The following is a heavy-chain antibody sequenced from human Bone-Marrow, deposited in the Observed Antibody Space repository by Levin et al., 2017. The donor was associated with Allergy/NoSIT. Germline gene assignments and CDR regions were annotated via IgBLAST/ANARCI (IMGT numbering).Heavy chain of an antibody. CDR1: GGSISSSGYY. J-gene: IGHJ5*02. D-gene: IGHD2-2*02. CDR3: ATYIRGWFDH. Sequence: SQTLSLTCTVSGGSISSSGYYWGWIRQPPGKGLEWIGNIYYSGSTYYNPSLKSRVTISVDTSKNQFFLKVSSVTAADTAVYYCATYIRGWFDHWGQGTLVTVSS. V-gene: IGHV4-39*01. CDR2: IYYSGST.